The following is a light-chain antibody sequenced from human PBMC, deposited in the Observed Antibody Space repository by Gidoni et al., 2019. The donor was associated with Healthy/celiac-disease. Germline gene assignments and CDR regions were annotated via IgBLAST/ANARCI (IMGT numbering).Light chain of an antibody. CDR2: KAS. J-gene: IGKJ1*01. CDR1: QSISSW. Sequence: DIQMTQSPSTLSASVGDRVTITCRASQSISSWLVWYQQKPGKAPKLLIYKASSLESGVPSRFIGSGSGTEFTLTISSLQPDDFATYYCQQYNSYPWTFGQGTKVEIK. V-gene: IGKV1-5*03. CDR3: QQYNSYPWT.